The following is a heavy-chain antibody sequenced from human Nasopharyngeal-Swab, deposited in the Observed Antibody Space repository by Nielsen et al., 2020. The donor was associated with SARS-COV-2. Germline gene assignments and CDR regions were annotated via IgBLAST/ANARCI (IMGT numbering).Heavy chain of an antibody. D-gene: IGHD4-17*01. J-gene: IGHJ4*02. CDR1: GFTFSDYY. CDR3: ATADYGDSEFDY. V-gene: IGHV3-11*06. Sequence: GESLKISCAASGFTFSDYYMSWIRQAPGKGLEWVSYTSSSSSYTNYADSVKGRFTISRDNAKNSLYLQMNSLRAEDTAVYYCATADYGDSEFDYWGQGTLVTVSS. CDR2: TSSSSSYT.